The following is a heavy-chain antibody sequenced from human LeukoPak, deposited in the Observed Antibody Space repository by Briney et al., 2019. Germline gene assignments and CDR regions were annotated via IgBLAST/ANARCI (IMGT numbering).Heavy chain of an antibody. Sequence: GGSLRLSCAASGFTSSSYGMHWVRQAPGKGLEWVAVISYDGSNKYYADSVKGRFTISRDNSKNTLYLQMNSLRAEDTAVYYCAKDRLAAAGNKYFQHWGQGTLVTVSS. J-gene: IGHJ1*01. CDR1: GFTSSSYG. CDR2: ISYDGSNK. D-gene: IGHD6-13*01. V-gene: IGHV3-30*18. CDR3: AKDRLAAAGNKYFQH.